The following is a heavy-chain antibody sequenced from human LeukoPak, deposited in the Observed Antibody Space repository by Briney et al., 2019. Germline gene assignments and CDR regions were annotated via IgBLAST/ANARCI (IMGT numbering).Heavy chain of an antibody. CDR2: IIPIFGTA. D-gene: IGHD1-26*01. V-gene: IGHV1-69*01. J-gene: IGHJ4*02. Sequence: GSSVKVSCKASGGTFSSYAISWVRQAPGQGLEWMGGIIPIFGTANYAQKFQGRVTITADESTSTAYMELRSLRYDDTAVYYCARDNQVGATPTFDYWGQGTLATVSS. CDR1: GGTFSSYA. CDR3: ARDNQVGATPTFDY.